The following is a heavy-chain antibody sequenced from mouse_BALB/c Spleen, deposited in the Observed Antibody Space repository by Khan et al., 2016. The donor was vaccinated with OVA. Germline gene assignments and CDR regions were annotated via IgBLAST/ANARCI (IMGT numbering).Heavy chain of an antibody. CDR3: ARTARIKY. J-gene: IGHJ2*01. Sequence: EVQLVESGPGLVKPSQSLSLSCTVTGYSITSGYVWNWIRQFPGNKLEWMGYISYSGSTNYNPSLKSRISITRDTSKNKFFLQLNSVTTEDTATYYCARTARIKYWGQGTTLTVSS. CDR2: ISYSGST. V-gene: IGHV3-2*02. CDR1: GYSITSGYV. D-gene: IGHD1-2*01.